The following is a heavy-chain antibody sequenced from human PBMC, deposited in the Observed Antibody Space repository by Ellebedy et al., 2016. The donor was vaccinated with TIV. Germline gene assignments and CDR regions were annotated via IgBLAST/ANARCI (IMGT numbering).Heavy chain of an antibody. CDR1: GYTFTRYY. Sequence: AASVKVSCKASGYTFTRYYIHWVRQAPGQGFEYMGIINPSGGRTSYAQKFQGRVTMTRDPSTSTFYMELSSLRSEDTAVYYCARVGDGSDYWGQGTLVTVSS. CDR3: ARVGDGSDY. CDR2: INPSGGRT. D-gene: IGHD2-15*01. V-gene: IGHV1-46*01. J-gene: IGHJ4*02.